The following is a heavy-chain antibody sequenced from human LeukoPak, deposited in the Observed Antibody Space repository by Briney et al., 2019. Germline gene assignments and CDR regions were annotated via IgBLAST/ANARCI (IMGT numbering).Heavy chain of an antibody. V-gene: IGHV4-59*08. J-gene: IGHJ6*02. CDR3: ARMRVADYYYGMDV. CDR1: GGSISSYY. Sequence: PSETLSLTCTVSGGSISSYYLSWIRQPPGKGLEWIGYIYYSGSTNYNPSIKSRVTISVDTSKNQFSLKLSSVTAADTAVYYCARMRVADYYYGMDVWGQGTTVTVSS. CDR2: IYYSGST.